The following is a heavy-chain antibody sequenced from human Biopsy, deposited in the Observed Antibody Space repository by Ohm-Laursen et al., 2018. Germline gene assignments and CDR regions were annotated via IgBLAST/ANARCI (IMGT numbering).Heavy chain of an antibody. J-gene: IGHJ3*02. Sequence: SLRLSCAASGFTFRNYWMGWVRQAPGKGLEWVANIREDGSEEYYVGSVRGRFTISRDNAKNSLFLQMNSLRAEDTAVYYCARDRYCSGGSCYPPVVAFDIWGQGTMVTVSS. CDR1: GFTFRNYW. V-gene: IGHV3-7*01. CDR3: ARDRYCSGGSCYPPVVAFDI. D-gene: IGHD2-15*01. CDR2: IREDGSEE.